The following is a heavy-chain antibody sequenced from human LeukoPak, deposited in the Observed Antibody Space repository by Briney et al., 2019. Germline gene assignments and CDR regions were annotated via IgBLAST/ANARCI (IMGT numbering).Heavy chain of an antibody. V-gene: IGHV3-23*01. CDR3: VKALMIRGLINYYFGMDV. Sequence: GGSLRLSCAASGISFSTYDMSWVRQAPGKGLEWVSGISGGGGRTYYADSVKGRFTISRDNSKNTLYLQMNSLRAEDTAVYSCVKALMIRGLINYYFGMDVWGTGTTVTVSS. D-gene: IGHD3-10*01. J-gene: IGHJ6*04. CDR1: GISFSTYD. CDR2: ISGGGGRT.